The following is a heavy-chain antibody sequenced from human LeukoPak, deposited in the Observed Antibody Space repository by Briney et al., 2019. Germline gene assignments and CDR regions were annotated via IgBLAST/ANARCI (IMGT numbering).Heavy chain of an antibody. CDR3: AKGPTVQLWLKGYFDY. CDR1: GFTFSSYA. J-gene: IGHJ4*02. CDR2: ISGSGGST. Sequence: GGSLRLSCAASGFTFSSYAMSWVRQAPGKGLEWVSAISGSGGSTYYADSVKGRFTISRDNSKNTLYLQMNSLRAEDTAVYYCAKGPTVQLWLKGYFDYRGQGTLVTVSS. D-gene: IGHD5-18*01. V-gene: IGHV3-23*01.